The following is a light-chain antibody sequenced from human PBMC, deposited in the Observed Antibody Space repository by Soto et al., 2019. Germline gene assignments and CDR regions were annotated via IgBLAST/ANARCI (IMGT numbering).Light chain of an antibody. CDR1: ALPKQY. Sequence: SYELTQPPSVSASPGQTARITCSGDALPKQYAYWYQQKPGQAPVLIIYKDSERPSGIPERFSGSSSGTTVTVTIRGVQAEDEADYYCQSADSSGTYVVFGGGTKLTVL. J-gene: IGLJ2*01. V-gene: IGLV3-25*02. CDR3: QSADSSGTYVV. CDR2: KDS.